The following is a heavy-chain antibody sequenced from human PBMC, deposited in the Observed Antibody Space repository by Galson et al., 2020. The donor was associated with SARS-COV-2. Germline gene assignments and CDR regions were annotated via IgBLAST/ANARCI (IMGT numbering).Heavy chain of an antibody. V-gene: IGHV4-34*01. CDR2: INHSGST. CDR3: ARDGGVGAPRY. Sequence: ETSETLSLTCSVYGGSFSGYYWSWIRQPPGKGLEWIGEINHSGSTNYNPSLKSRVTISVDTSKNQFSLKLSSVTAADTAVYYCARDGGVGAPRYWGQGTLVTVSS. D-gene: IGHD1-26*01. J-gene: IGHJ4*02. CDR1: GGSFSGYY.